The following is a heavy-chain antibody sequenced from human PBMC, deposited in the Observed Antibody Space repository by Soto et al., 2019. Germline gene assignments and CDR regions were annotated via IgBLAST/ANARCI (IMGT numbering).Heavy chain of an antibody. CDR3: ASHTTVGVVTNDAVDI. J-gene: IGHJ3*02. V-gene: IGHV1-18*01. CDR2: ISAYNGNT. CDR1: GYTFTSYG. Sequence: QVQLVQSGAEVKKRGASVKVSCKASGYTFTSYGISWVRQAPGQGLEWMGWISAYNGNTNYAQKLKGRVTMTTDTSTRTAYMELRSLRSDDTAVYYCASHTTVGVVTNDAVDIWGQGTMVTVSS. D-gene: IGHD3-3*01.